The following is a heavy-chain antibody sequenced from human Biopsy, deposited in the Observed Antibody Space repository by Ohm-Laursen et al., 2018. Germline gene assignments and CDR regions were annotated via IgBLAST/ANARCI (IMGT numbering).Heavy chain of an antibody. CDR3: AKPADSYVSEFYFDY. D-gene: IGHD2-21*01. Sequence: SLRLSCTASGFTFSSYAMTWVRQAPGKGLEWVSVINTSGGSTHYAVSVKGRFTISRDNSKNTLYLRMNSLRAEDTAVYYCAKPADSYVSEFYFDYWGQGTLVTVSS. CDR2: INTSGGST. CDR1: GFTFSSYA. V-gene: IGHV3-23*01. J-gene: IGHJ4*02.